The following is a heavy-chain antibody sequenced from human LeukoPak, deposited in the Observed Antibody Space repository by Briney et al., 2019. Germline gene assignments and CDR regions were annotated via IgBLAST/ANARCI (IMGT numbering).Heavy chain of an antibody. CDR1: GYTFTGYY. CDR2: INPNSGGT. V-gene: IGHV1-2*02. CDR3: ARDVGSDIVVVPAAIRGSFDY. Sequence: EASVKVSCKASGYTFTGYYMHWVRQAPGQGLEWMGWINPNSGGTNYAQKFQGRVTMTRDTSISTAYKELSRLRSDDTAVYYCARDVGSDIVVVPAAIRGSFDYWGQGTLVTVSS. J-gene: IGHJ4*02. D-gene: IGHD2-2*01.